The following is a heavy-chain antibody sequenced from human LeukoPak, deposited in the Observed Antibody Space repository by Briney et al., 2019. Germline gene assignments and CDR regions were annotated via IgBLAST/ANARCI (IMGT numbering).Heavy chain of an antibody. D-gene: IGHD3-3*01. CDR2: IDSSGSTI. Sequence: PGGSRTLSCAVSGCTFSSYEMNWVRQAPGMGLEWVSYIDSSGSTIYYANSVKGRFTISRDNAKNSLYLQMNSLRAEDTAVYYCARARSPYYDTWSGLGWFDPWGQGTLVTVSS. J-gene: IGHJ5*02. CDR1: GCTFSSYE. CDR3: ARARSPYYDTWSGLGWFDP. V-gene: IGHV3-48*03.